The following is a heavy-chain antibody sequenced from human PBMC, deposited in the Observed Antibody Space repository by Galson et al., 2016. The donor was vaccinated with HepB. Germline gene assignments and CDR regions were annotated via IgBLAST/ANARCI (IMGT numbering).Heavy chain of an antibody. V-gene: IGHV4-31*03. J-gene: IGHJ5*02. D-gene: IGHD3-3*01. CDR2: IYYSGST. CDR1: GDSISSGVYY. Sequence: TLSLTCSVSGDSISSGVYYWGWIRQHPGKGLEWIGYIYYSGSTYYNPSLKSRVTISVDTSKNHFSLKVRSVTAADTAVYYCAGGPIFGVAADNWFDPWGQGTLVTVSS. CDR3: AGGPIFGVAADNWFDP.